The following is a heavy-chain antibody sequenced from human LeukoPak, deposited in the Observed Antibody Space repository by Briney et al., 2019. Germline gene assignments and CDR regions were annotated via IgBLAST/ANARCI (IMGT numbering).Heavy chain of an antibody. Sequence: SETLSLTCTVSGGSISSSSYYWGWIRQPPGKGLEWIGSIYYSGSTYYNPSLKSRVTISVDTSKNQFSLKLSSVTAADTAVYYCARDLRRRIAAAGEDYWGQGTLVTVSS. V-gene: IGHV4-39*07. CDR1: GGSISSSSYY. CDR2: IYYSGST. J-gene: IGHJ4*02. CDR3: ARDLRRRIAAAGEDY. D-gene: IGHD6-13*01.